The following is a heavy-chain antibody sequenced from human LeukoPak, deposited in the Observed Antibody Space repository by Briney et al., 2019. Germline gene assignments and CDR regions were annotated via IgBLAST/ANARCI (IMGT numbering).Heavy chain of an antibody. CDR3: ATEVVAATWLAFDY. CDR2: FDPEDGET. CDR1: GYTLTELS. Sequence: ASVTVSFKVSGYTLTELSMHWVRQAPGKGLEWMGGFDPEDGETIYAQKFQGRVTMTEDTSTDTAYMELSSLRSEDTAVYYCATEVVAATWLAFDYWGQGTLVTVSS. V-gene: IGHV1-24*01. D-gene: IGHD2-15*01. J-gene: IGHJ4*02.